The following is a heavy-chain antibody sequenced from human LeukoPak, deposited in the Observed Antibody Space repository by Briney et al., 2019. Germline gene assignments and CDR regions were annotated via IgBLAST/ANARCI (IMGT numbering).Heavy chain of an antibody. J-gene: IGHJ4*02. CDR2: INPNSGGT. Sequence: ASVKVSCKASGYTFTGYYMHWVRQAPGQGLEWMGWINPNSGGTNYAQKFQGRVTMTRDTSISTAYMELSRLRSDDTAVYYCARVRTIGYCSGGSCTYFDYWGQGTLVTVSS. CDR3: ARVRTIGYCSGGSCTYFDY. CDR1: GYTFTGYY. D-gene: IGHD2-15*01. V-gene: IGHV1-2*02.